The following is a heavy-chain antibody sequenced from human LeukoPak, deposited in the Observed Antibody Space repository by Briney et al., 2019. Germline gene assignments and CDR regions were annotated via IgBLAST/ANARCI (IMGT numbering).Heavy chain of an antibody. CDR3: ARRAGEYTYGEFDY. CDR2: IYYSGST. J-gene: IGHJ4*02. D-gene: IGHD5-18*01. CDR1: GGSINNYY. Sequence: ASETLSLTCSVSGGSINNYYWSWIRQSPGKGLEWIGYIYYSGSTNYNPSLRSRVTISLDTSKNQFSLKLSSVTAADTAVYYCARRAGEYTYGEFDYWGQGTLVTVSS. V-gene: IGHV4-59*08.